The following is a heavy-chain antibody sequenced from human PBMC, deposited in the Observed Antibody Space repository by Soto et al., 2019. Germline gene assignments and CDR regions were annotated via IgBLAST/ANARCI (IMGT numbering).Heavy chain of an antibody. J-gene: IGHJ6*02. CDR3: AREGSKIFVVVPPAVHGMDV. CDR1: GYTFTRYY. Sequence: ASVKVSCKTSGYTFTRYYMHWVRQAPGQGLEWMGIINPSGGSTSYAQKFQGRVTMTRDTSTSTVYMELSSLRSEDTAVYYCAREGSKIFVVVPPAVHGMDVWGQGTLVTVS. D-gene: IGHD3-3*01. CDR2: INPSGGST. V-gene: IGHV1-46*01.